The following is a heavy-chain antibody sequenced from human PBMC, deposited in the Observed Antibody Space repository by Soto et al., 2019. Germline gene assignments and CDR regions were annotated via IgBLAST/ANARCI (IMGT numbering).Heavy chain of an antibody. Sequence: SLSLTGTFSGGSISGGGYYWSWIRQHPGKGLEWIGYIYYSGSTYCNPSLKGRVTISVDTSKNRFSLKLSYGTAADTAVYYCARLLGSGYTFVSDYWGQGTLVTV. CDR1: GGSISGGGYY. J-gene: IGHJ4*02. D-gene: IGHD5-12*01. CDR2: IYYSGST. CDR3: ARLLGSGYTFVSDY. V-gene: IGHV4-31*03.